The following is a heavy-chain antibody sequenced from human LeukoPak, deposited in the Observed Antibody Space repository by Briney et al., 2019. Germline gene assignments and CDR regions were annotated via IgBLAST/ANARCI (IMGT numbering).Heavy chain of an antibody. J-gene: IGHJ4*02. CDR1: GFTFRNAW. CDR2: IKGKRDGGTT. CDR3: TTDGGIAVRPLFDY. V-gene: IGHV3-15*01. Sequence: GGSLRLSCAASGFTFRNAWMSWVRQAPGKGLEWVGHIKGKRDGGTTDYAAPVKGRFIISRDDSKNTHYLQMNSLRTEDTAVYYCTTDGGIAVRPLFDYWGQGTLVTVSS. D-gene: IGHD6-19*01.